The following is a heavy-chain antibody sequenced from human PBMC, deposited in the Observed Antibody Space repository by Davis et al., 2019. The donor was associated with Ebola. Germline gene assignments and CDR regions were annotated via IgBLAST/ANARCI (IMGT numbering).Heavy chain of an antibody. V-gene: IGHV4-39*07. CDR2: IYCSGST. Sequence: PSETLSLTCTVSGGSTSSGGCYWGCLRQPPGKGLHLIGIIYCSGSTYCDPSLKSGITISVDTSENQFSLRLSSVTAADTAVYYCARVGSGWPQGWFDPWGQGTLVTVSS. J-gene: IGHJ5*02. CDR3: ARVGSGWPQGWFDP. D-gene: IGHD6-19*01. CDR1: GGSTSSGGCY.